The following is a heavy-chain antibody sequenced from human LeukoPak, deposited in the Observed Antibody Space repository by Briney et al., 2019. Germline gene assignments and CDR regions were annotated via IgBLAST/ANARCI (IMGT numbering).Heavy chain of an antibody. CDR2: ISSSSGYI. CDR3: ARDWGIASAGSGNWFDP. Sequence: PGGSLRLSCAASGFTFSTYGMNWVRQAPGKGLEWVSSISSSSGYIYYADSVKGRFTISRDNARNSLYLQMNSLRADDTAVYYCARDWGIASAGSGNWFDPWGQGTLVTVSS. D-gene: IGHD6-13*01. CDR1: GFTFSTYG. V-gene: IGHV3-21*01. J-gene: IGHJ5*02.